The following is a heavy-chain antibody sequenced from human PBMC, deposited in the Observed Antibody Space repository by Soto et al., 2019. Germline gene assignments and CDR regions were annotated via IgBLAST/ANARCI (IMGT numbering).Heavy chain of an antibody. CDR1: GFTFKTFW. D-gene: IGHD2-21*01. Sequence: EVPVVESGGGLVQPGGSLRLSCVASGFTFKTFWMTWVRQAPGKGLEWVANIKEDGSEKYYVDSVKGRFTISRDNAKNSVYLQMDSLTDEDTAVYYCTVAYGLDVWGQGTTVTVSS. J-gene: IGHJ6*02. CDR2: IKEDGSEK. CDR3: TVAYGLDV. V-gene: IGHV3-7*01.